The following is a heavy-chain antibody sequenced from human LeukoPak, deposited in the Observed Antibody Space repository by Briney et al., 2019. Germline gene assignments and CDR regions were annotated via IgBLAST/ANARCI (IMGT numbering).Heavy chain of an antibody. Sequence: PGGSLRLSCAASGFTFDDYGMSWVRQAPGKGLEWVSGINWNGGSTGYADSVKGRFTISRDNAKNSLYLQMNSLRAEDTALYYCAREFPLGVVTNYCYYYMDVWGKGTTVTVSS. CDR1: GFTFDDYG. CDR2: INWNGGST. J-gene: IGHJ6*03. CDR3: AREFPLGVVTNYCYYYMDV. V-gene: IGHV3-20*04. D-gene: IGHD3-3*01.